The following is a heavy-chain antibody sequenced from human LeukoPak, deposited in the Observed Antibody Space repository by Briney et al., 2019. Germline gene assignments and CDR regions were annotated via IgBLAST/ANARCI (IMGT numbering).Heavy chain of an antibody. V-gene: IGHV1-8*03. CDR1: GYTFTSYD. D-gene: IGHD6-13*01. J-gene: IGHJ4*02. Sequence: AASVKVSCKASGYTFTSYDINWVRQATGQGLEWMGWMNPNSGNTGYAQKFQGRVTITRNTSISTAYMELSSLRSEDTAVYYCARGRAAAGSKGYYFDYWDQGTLVTVSS. CDR3: ARGRAAAGSKGYYFDY. CDR2: MNPNSGNT.